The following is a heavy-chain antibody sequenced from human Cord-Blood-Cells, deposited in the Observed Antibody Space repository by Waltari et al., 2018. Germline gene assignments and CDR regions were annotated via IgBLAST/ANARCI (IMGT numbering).Heavy chain of an antibody. D-gene: IGHD6-13*01. CDR2: IDYSGST. CDR1: GGYISSGGSY. CDR3: ARGLYSSSFDY. J-gene: IGHJ4*02. V-gene: IGHV4-31*03. Sequence: QVQLQESGPGLVKPSQTLSLTCTVSGGYISSGGSYWSWIRQHPGKGLEWIGYIDYSGSTYNNPSLKSRVTRSVDTSKNQFSLKLSSVTAADTAVYYCARGLYSSSFDYWGQGTLVTVSS.